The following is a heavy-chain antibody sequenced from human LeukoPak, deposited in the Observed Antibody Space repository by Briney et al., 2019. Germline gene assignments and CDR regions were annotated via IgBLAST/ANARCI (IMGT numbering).Heavy chain of an antibody. V-gene: IGHV3-15*01. Sequence: GGSLRLSCAASGFTFSNAWMSWVRQAPGKGLEWVGRVKRKSDGGTTEYAAAVKGRFTISRDDSKNTLYLQMNSLNTEDTAVYYCATYADTLATIGGYWGQGTLVTVSS. J-gene: IGHJ4*02. CDR3: ATYADTLATIGGY. CDR2: VKRKSDGGTT. D-gene: IGHD5-12*01. CDR1: GFTFSNAW.